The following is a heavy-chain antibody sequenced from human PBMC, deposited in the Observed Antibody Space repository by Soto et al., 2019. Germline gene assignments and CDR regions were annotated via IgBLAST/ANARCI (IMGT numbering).Heavy chain of an antibody. J-gene: IGHJ3*02. Sequence: EVQLVESGGDLVQPGGSLRLSCAASGFTFSGHWMHWVRQVPGKGLVWVSRINTDGGSTSYADSVKGRFTISRDNAKNTLCLQMTGLRFDDTSVYYCAREAGYCSRTSCYRRAFDTWGQGTMVTVSS. D-gene: IGHD2-2*01. V-gene: IGHV3-74*01. CDR3: AREAGYCSRTSCYRRAFDT. CDR1: GFTFSGHW. CDR2: INTDGGST.